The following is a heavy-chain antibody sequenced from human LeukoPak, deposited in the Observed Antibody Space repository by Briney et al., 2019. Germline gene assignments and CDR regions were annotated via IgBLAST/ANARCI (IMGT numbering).Heavy chain of an antibody. Sequence: ASVKVSCKASGYTFTGYYMHWVRQAPGQGLEWMGWINPNSGGTNYAQKFQGRVTMTRDTSISTAYMELSRLRSDDTAVYYCARGMRSGSRRLSWFNPWGEGTLVTVSS. J-gene: IGHJ5*02. CDR3: ARGMRSGSRRLSWFNP. CDR1: GYTFTGYY. D-gene: IGHD1-26*01. V-gene: IGHV1-2*02. CDR2: INPNSGGT.